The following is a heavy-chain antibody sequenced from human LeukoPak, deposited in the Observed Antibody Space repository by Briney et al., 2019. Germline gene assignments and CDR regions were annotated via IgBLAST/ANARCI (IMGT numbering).Heavy chain of an antibody. D-gene: IGHD3-22*01. CDR1: GGSINNYY. CDR2: IYSSGST. CDR3: ARQYDSSGYYSFDI. Sequence: SETLSLTCTVSGGSINNYYWSWIRQPAGKGPEWVGRIYSSGSTNYNPSLKSRVTMSVDTSKNQFSLQLSSVTAADTAVYYCARQYDSSGYYSFDIWGQGTMVTVSS. V-gene: IGHV4-4*07. J-gene: IGHJ3*02.